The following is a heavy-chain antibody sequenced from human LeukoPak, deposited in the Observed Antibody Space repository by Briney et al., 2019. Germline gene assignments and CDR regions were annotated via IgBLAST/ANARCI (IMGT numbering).Heavy chain of an antibody. Sequence: GGSLSFSVAPLGSTSVPNAFNGVRQAPGKGLEWVAVISYDGSNKYYADSVKGRFTISRDNSKNTLSLQMNSLRAEDTAVYYCAKDHSGSYLAYYFDYWGQGTLVTVSS. D-gene: IGHD1-26*01. J-gene: IGHJ4*02. V-gene: IGHV3-30*18. CDR3: AKDHSGSYLAYYFDY. CDR2: ISYDGSNK. CDR1: GSTSVPNA.